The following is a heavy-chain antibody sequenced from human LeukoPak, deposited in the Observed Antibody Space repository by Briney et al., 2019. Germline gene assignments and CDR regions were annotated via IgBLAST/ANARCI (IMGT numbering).Heavy chain of an antibody. Sequence: SETLSLTCTVSGGSISSYYWSWIRQPAGKGLEWIGRIYTSGSTNYNPSLKSRVTISVDKSKNQFSLKLSSVTAADTAVYYCARDLSGGYQYYFDYWGQGTLVTVSS. CDR3: ARDLSGGYQYYFDY. D-gene: IGHD1-26*01. CDR1: GGSISSYY. J-gene: IGHJ4*02. V-gene: IGHV4-4*07. CDR2: IYTSGST.